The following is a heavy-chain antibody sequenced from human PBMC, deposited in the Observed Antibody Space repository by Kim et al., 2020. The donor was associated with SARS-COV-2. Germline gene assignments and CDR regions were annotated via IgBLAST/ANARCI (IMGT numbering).Heavy chain of an antibody. CDR2: INQDGSEK. D-gene: IGHD1-26*01. Sequence: GGSLRLSCGVSGIIFRTYWMSWVRQAPGKGLEWVANINQDGSEKKYVDSVKARFTISRDNAKNSLNPQMNSLRDDDTAVYYCATGRGALWGQGTLVPVSS. CDR3: ATGRGAL. J-gene: IGHJ4*02. CDR1: GIIFRTYW. V-gene: IGHV3-7*03.